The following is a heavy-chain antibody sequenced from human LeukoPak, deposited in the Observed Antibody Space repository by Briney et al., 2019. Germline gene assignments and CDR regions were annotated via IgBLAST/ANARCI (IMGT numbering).Heavy chain of an antibody. CDR2: IWYDGSNK. Sequence: PGGSLRLSYAASGFTFSSYGMHWVRQAPGKGLEWVAVIWYDGSNKYYADSVKGRFAISRDNSKNTLYLQMNSLRAEDTAVYYCARDTRETPFDYWGQGTLVTVSS. V-gene: IGHV3-33*01. CDR1: GFTFSSYG. CDR3: ARDTRETPFDY. J-gene: IGHJ4*02. D-gene: IGHD5-24*01.